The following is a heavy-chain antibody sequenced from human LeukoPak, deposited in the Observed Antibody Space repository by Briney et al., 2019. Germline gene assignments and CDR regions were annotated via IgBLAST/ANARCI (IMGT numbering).Heavy chain of an antibody. V-gene: IGHV3-30*02. Sequence: GGSLRLSCEASGFSFSSYGLHWVRQAPGKGLEWVAFIRYDGTNKYYADSVKGRFTISRDKSKNTLSLQMNNLRVDDTAVYYCARSPTSWYFDYWGQGTLVTVSS. D-gene: IGHD2-2*01. CDR3: ARSPTSWYFDY. J-gene: IGHJ4*02. CDR1: GFSFSSYG. CDR2: IRYDGTNK.